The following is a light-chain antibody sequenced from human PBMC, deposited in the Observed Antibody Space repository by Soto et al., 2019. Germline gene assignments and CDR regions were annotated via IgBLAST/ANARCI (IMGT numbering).Light chain of an antibody. V-gene: IGKV1-5*01. CDR2: GAS. Sequence: EERATITCMASQRFATELAWYQHQPGRAPKLLIYGASTRPSGVPSRFRGSGSGTDFTLIICSLQAEDGIVYCCKDYASLLRPSGQVANVDIK. CDR3: KDYASLLRP. CDR1: QRFATE. J-gene: IGKJ1*01.